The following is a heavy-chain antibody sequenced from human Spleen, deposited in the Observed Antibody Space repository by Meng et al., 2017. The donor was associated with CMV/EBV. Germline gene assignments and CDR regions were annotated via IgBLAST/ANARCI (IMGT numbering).Heavy chain of an antibody. CDR3: ARDGVRWRYFNWFDP. CDR1: GGSISSYD. Sequence: QVQLQEAGPGLVKPSETLSLTCTVAGGSISSYDWSWIRQPAGKGLEWIGRIYTSGSTNYNPSLKSRVTMSVDTSKNQFSLKLSSVTAADTAVYYCARDGVRWRYFNWFDPWGQGTLVTVSS. D-gene: IGHD2/OR15-2a*01. CDR2: IYTSGST. J-gene: IGHJ5*02. V-gene: IGHV4-4*07.